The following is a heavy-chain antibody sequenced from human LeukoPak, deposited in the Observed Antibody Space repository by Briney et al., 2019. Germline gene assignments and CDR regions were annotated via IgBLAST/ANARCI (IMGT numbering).Heavy chain of an antibody. Sequence: PSETLTLTCAVSGGSLSGEYWSWIRQPPEKGLEWIGDINYEGRTNYNSTLKSRVTISADMSKTQFPLRLSSVTAADTAVYYCARVRSYDYYYMDVWGKGTTVTISS. CDR3: ARVRSYDYYYMDV. CDR1: GGSLSGEY. V-gene: IGHV4-34*01. CDR2: INYEGRT. J-gene: IGHJ6*03.